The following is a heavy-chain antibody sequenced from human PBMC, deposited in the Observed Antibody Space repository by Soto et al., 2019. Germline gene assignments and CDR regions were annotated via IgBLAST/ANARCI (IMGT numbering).Heavy chain of an antibody. Sequence: ASVKVSCKASGYTFTSYGIGWVRQAPGQGLEWMGWISAYNGNTNYAQKLQGRVTMTTDTSTSAAYMELRSLRSDDTAVYYCARSFGYCGGGSCSDFDYWGQGTLVTVSS. CDR1: GYTFTSYG. V-gene: IGHV1-18*01. J-gene: IGHJ4*02. D-gene: IGHD2-15*01. CDR3: ARSFGYCGGGSCSDFDY. CDR2: ISAYNGNT.